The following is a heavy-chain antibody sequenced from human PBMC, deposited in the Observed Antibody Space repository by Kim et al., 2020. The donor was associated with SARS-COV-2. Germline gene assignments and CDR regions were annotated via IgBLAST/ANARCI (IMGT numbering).Heavy chain of an antibody. V-gene: IGHV3-9*01. CDR2: ISWNSGSI. D-gene: IGHD6-13*01. Sequence: GGYLRLSCAASGFTFDDYAMHWVRQAPGKGLEWVSGISWNSGSIGYADSVKGRFTISRDNAKNSLYLQMNSLRAEDTALYYCAKDIKPPKRTKARYSSSWYGFDYWGQGTLVTVSS. CDR1: GFTFDDYA. J-gene: IGHJ4*02. CDR3: AKDIKPPKRTKARYSSSWYGFDY.